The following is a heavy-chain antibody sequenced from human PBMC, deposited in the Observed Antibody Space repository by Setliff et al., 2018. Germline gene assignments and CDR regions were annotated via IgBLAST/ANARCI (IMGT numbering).Heavy chain of an antibody. J-gene: IGHJ4*02. Sequence: KTSETLSLTCTVSGGSINSGVYYWGWIRQPPGKGLEWIGRIYYRGDTYYNASLKSRLTLSVDTSKNQVSLNLRSVTAADTAVYYCARTGTYRYFDYWGQGTQVTVSS. CDR2: IYYRGDT. D-gene: IGHD1-1*01. V-gene: IGHV4-39*01. CDR1: GGSINSGVYY. CDR3: ARTGTYRYFDY.